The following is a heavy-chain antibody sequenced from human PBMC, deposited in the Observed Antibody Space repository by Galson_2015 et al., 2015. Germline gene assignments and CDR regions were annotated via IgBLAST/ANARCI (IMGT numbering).Heavy chain of an antibody. Sequence: SLRLSCAASGFTFSSYWMSWVRQAPGKGLEWLANIKQDGSEKYYVDSVKGRFTISRDNAKNSLYLQMNSLRAEDTAVYYCVREFSNRPAFDFWGQGTMVTVSS. D-gene: IGHD2/OR15-2a*01. CDR1: GFTFSSYW. CDR2: IKQDGSEK. J-gene: IGHJ3*01. CDR3: VREFSNRPAFDF. V-gene: IGHV3-7*01.